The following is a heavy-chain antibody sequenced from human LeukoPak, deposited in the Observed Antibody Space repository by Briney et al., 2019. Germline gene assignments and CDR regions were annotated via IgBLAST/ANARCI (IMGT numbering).Heavy chain of an antibody. CDR3: ARGPSGPEYYFDY. D-gene: IGHD3-10*01. Sequence: PSETLSLTCTVSGYSIRSDYYWGGVRPPPGKGLEWIGSIYHSGSTNYNLSLKSRVTISVDKSKNQFSLKLNSVTAADTAVYYCARGPSGPEYYFDYWGQGTLVTVSS. CDR1: GYSIRSDYY. CDR2: IYHSGST. J-gene: IGHJ4*02. V-gene: IGHV4-38-2*02.